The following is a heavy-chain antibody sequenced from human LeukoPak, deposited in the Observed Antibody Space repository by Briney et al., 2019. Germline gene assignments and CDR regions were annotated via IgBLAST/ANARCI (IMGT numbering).Heavy chain of an antibody. CDR2: IRRDGSLE. CDR3: ARVCALYCSSTRIWAFGAFDI. CDR1: GFIFSDYG. Sequence: GGSLRLSCAASGFIFSDYGMHWVRRAPGKGLEWVSFIRRDGSLELYAGSVQGRFTISRDNSKNTVYLQMNSLRVEDTAVYYCARVCALYCSSTRIWAFGAFDIWGQGTMVTVSS. J-gene: IGHJ3*02. V-gene: IGHV3-30*02. D-gene: IGHD2-2*01.